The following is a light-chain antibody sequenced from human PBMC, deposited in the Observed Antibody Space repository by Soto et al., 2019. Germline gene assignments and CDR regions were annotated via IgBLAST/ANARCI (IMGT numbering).Light chain of an antibody. V-gene: IGKV3-20*01. CDR3: QQYGNSPRT. CDR2: GAS. Sequence: EVMLTQSPGTLSLSPGERATLSCRASQSIFSNYLAWYQQKSGQAPRLLIYGASNRATGIPDRFSGSGSGTDFNLPISRLEPEDFALYYCQQYGNSPRTFGQGTKVEFK. J-gene: IGKJ1*01. CDR1: QSIFSNY.